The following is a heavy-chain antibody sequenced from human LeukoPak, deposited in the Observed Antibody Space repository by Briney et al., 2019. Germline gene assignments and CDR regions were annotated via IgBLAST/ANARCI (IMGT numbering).Heavy chain of an antibody. D-gene: IGHD1-7*01. J-gene: IGHJ3*02. Sequence: GASVKVSCKASGYTFTSYGISWVRQAPGQGLEWMGWISAYNGNTNYAQKLQGRVTMTTDTSTSTAYMELWSLRSDDTAVYYCARVRFLLWNYITFDIWGQGTMVTVSS. CDR1: GYTFTSYG. CDR2: ISAYNGNT. CDR3: ARVRFLLWNYITFDI. V-gene: IGHV1-18*01.